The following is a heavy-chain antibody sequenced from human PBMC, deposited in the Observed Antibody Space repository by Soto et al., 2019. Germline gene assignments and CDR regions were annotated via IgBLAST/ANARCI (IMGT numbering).Heavy chain of an antibody. V-gene: IGHV1-46*01. Sequence: ASVKVSCKASGYIFTAYSMHWVRQAPGQGLEWMGVVNPSGGSTNYAQKFQGRITMTRDTSTSTIYMDLSSLTSEDTAVYYCAREENCSDGICYSEYFQRWGQGTLVTVSS. CDR3: AREENCSDGICYSEYFQR. D-gene: IGHD2-15*01. CDR2: VNPSGGST. J-gene: IGHJ1*01. CDR1: GYIFTAYS.